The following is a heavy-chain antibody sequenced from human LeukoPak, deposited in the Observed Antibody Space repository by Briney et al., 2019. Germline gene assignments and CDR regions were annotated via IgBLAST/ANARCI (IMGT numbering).Heavy chain of an antibody. CDR1: GYTFTSYG. J-gene: IGHJ6*02. Sequence: ASVKVSCKASGYTFTSYGISWVRQAPGQGLEWMGWISAYNGNTNYAQKLQGRVTMTTDTSTSTAYMELRSLRSDDTAVYYCARDCSSTSCRYYYYYGMDVWGQGTTVTVSS. CDR3: ARDCSSTSCRYYYYYGMDV. V-gene: IGHV1-18*01. D-gene: IGHD2-2*01. CDR2: ISAYNGNT.